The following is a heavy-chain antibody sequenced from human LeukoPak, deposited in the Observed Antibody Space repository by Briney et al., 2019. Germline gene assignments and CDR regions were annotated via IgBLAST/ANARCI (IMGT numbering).Heavy chain of an antibody. CDR2: IYSDDRA. Sequence: GGTLRLSCAASGFTVYNNYMSWVRQAPGKGLECVSVIYSDDRASYADSVKGRFTISRDNSKNTLLLQMNSLRAEDTAMYFCATKLSGAAAGTGYFQRWGQGTLVTVSS. D-gene: IGHD6-13*01. V-gene: IGHV3-66*01. J-gene: IGHJ1*01. CDR1: GFTVYNNY. CDR3: ATKLSGAAAGTGYFQR.